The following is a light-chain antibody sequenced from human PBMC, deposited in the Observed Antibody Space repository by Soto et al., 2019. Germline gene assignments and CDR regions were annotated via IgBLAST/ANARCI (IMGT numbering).Light chain of an antibody. CDR2: DVI. J-gene: IGLJ1*01. V-gene: IGLV2-11*01. CDR3: CSYAGSYTHV. CDR1: SSDVGTYTY. Sequence: QSVLTQPPSVSGSPGQSVTVSCTGTSSDVGTYTYVSWYQQHPGKAPKLIIYDVIKRPSGVPDRFSGSKSGNTASLTISGLQAEYEADYYCCSYAGSYTHVFGTGTKVTVL.